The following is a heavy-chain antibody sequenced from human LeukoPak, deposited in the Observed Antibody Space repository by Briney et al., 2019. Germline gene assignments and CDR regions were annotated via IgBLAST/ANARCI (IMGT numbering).Heavy chain of an antibody. V-gene: IGHV1-2*02. Sequence: ASVKVSCKASGYTFTSYDINWVRQAPGQGLEWMGWINPNSGGTNYAQKFQGRVTMTRDTSISTAYMELSRLRSDDTAVYYCASSGIDAFDIWGQGTMVTVSS. D-gene: IGHD3-10*01. CDR1: GYTFTSYD. J-gene: IGHJ3*02. CDR2: INPNSGGT. CDR3: ASSGIDAFDI.